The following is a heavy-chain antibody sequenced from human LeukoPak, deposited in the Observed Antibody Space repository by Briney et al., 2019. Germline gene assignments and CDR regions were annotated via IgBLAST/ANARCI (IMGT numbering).Heavy chain of an antibody. CDR2: ISNSGGDT. Sequence: GGSLRLSCAASGFTFDNYAMGWVRQTPEKGLEWVSAISNSGGDTYYADSVKGRFTISRDNSKNTLYLQMNSLRAEGTAVYYCARSGYCSSTSCYTDPFDYWGQGTLVTVPS. V-gene: IGHV3-23*01. J-gene: IGHJ4*02. CDR1: GFTFDNYA. D-gene: IGHD2-2*02. CDR3: ARSGYCSSTSCYTDPFDY.